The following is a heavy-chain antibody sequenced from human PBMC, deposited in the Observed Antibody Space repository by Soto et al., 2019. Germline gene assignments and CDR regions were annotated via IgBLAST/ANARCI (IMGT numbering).Heavy chain of an antibody. Sequence: GGSLRLSCAASGFTFSSYGMHWVRQAPGKGLEWVAFIWHDGGNKFYAESVKGRFTISRDNSKNTLYLQMTSLSAEDTAMYYCARDGDVNAGFGKDYWGQGTLVTVSS. V-gene: IGHV3-33*01. J-gene: IGHJ4*02. CDR3: ARDGDVNAGFGKDY. D-gene: IGHD3-16*01. CDR2: IWHDGGNK. CDR1: GFTFSSYG.